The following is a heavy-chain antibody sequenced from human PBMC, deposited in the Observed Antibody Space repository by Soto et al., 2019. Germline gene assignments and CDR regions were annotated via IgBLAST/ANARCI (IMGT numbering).Heavy chain of an antibody. CDR1: GYTFSSYG. V-gene: IGHV1-18*04. Sequence: VQLVQSGAEVRKPGASVKVSCKASGYTFSSYGISWVRQAPGKGLEWMGWISAGKGDTHYAQKFQGRVSMTTDTSKSTACIVLMSLTSHDTDVYYCARDGFTVISSGSFDFWGQGTLVTVSS. D-gene: IGHD1-26*01. CDR2: ISAGKGDT. CDR3: ARDGFTVISSGSFDF. J-gene: IGHJ4*02.